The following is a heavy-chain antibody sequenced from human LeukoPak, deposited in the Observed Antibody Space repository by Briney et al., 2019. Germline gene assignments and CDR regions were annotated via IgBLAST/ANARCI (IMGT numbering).Heavy chain of an antibody. CDR3: EREGYYDCSGYY. CDR1: GFTFSRHD. D-gene: IGHD3-22*01. J-gene: IGHJ4*02. CDR2: ISYDGSNK. Sequence: PGRSLRLSCVASGFTFSRHDMNWVRNAPRQGLEWVSVISYDGSNKYYADSAKSRFTISRDNTKNTLYLQKNSLRAEDTAAYYCEREGYYDCSGYYWGQGTLVTVSS. V-gene: IGHV3-30-3*01.